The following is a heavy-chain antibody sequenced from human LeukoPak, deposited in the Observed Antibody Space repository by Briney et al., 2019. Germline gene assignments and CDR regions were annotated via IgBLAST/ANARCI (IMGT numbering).Heavy chain of an antibody. J-gene: IGHJ5*02. CDR3: AKDKEKYYSHSGNWFDP. Sequence: PGGSLRLSCAASGFIFDDYGMSWVRQAPGKGLEWVSGINWNGSITGYADSVKGRFTISRDNAKNSLYLQMNSLRAEDTAVYYCAKDKEKYYSHSGNWFDPWGQGTLVTVSS. D-gene: IGHD3-10*01. CDR1: GFIFDDYG. CDR2: INWNGSIT. V-gene: IGHV3-20*04.